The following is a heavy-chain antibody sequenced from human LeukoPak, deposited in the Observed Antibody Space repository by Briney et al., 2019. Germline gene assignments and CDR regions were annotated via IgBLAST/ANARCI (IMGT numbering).Heavy chain of an antibody. CDR1: GGSFSGYY. V-gene: IGHV4-34*01. CDR3: ARGHSSSWYYFDY. D-gene: IGHD6-13*01. Sequence: SETLSLTCAVYGGSFSGYYWSWIRQPLGKGLEWIGEINHSGSTNYNPSLKSRVTISVDTSKNQFSLKLSSVTAADTAVYYCARGHSSSWYYFDYWGQGTLVTVSS. CDR2: INHSGST. J-gene: IGHJ4*02.